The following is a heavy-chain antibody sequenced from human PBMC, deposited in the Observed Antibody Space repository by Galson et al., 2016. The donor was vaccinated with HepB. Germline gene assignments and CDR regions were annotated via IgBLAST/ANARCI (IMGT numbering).Heavy chain of an antibody. J-gene: IGHJ5*01. D-gene: IGHD1-14*01. Sequence: SLRLSCAASGFTFTSYWMHWVRQAPGKGLVWVSRINSDGSRTNYADSVKGRFTISRDNAKNTLYVQMNSLRAEDTAVYYCVRDWPGRNWFDSWGQGTLVTVSS. CDR2: INSDGSRT. CDR1: GFTFTSYW. CDR3: VRDWPGRNWFDS. V-gene: IGHV3-74*01.